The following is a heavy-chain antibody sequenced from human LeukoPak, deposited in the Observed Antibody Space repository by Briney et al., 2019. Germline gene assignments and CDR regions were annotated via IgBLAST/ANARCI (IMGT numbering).Heavy chain of an antibody. D-gene: IGHD2-2*01. Sequence: GESLKISCKGSGYSFTTYWISWVRQMPGKGLEWMGIIYPGDSDTRYSPSFQGQVTMSADKSISTAYLQWSSLKASDTAMYYCARRKGCSSTSCPPDYWGQGTLVTVSS. J-gene: IGHJ4*02. CDR2: IYPGDSDT. V-gene: IGHV5-51*01. CDR1: GYSFTTYW. CDR3: ARRKGCSSTSCPPDY.